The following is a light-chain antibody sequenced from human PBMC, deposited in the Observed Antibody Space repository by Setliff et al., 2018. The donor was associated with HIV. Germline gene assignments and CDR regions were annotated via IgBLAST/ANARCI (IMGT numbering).Light chain of an antibody. Sequence: QSALTQPASVSGSPGQSISMSCTGTSSDVGNYNYVSWYQQYPGKVPKVIIFEVTKRPSGVSDRFSGSKSGKTATLTISGLQADDEADYFCSSYTKRSTWLFGGGTKVTVL. CDR3: SSYTKRSTWL. CDR2: EVT. J-gene: IGLJ3*02. CDR1: SSDVGNYNY. V-gene: IGLV2-14*01.